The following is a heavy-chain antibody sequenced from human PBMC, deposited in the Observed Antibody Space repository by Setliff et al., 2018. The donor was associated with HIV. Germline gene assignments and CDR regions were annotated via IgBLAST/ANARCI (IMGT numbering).Heavy chain of an antibody. D-gene: IGHD6-13*01. CDR2: IGNIYYGGTT. V-gene: IGHV4-38-2*02. J-gene: IGHJ5*02. Sequence: KTSETLSLTCTVSGYSMSGGYNWGWIRQSPEKGLEWIGNIGNIYYGGTTYYNPSLKGRITISVFTSSQQLSLTLTSVTPADTAVYYCARLRAAGTVHYFDPWGQGTQVTVSS. CDR3: ARLRAAGTVHYFDP. CDR1: GYSMSGGYN.